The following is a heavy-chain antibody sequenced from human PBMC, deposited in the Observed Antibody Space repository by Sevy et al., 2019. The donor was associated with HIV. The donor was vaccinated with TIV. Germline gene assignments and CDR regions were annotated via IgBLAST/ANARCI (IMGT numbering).Heavy chain of an antibody. CDR3: AKDTGSSGYDHYGLDV. CDR1: GFTFSNYG. D-gene: IGHD6-19*01. Sequence: GGSLRLSCVASGFTFSNYGTHWVRQAPGKGLEWVAITSYNEGGENYADSVEGRFTISRDNSKNTVYLQMYRLTTEDTGVYYCAKDTGSSGYDHYGLDVWGQGTTVTVSS. CDR2: TSYNEGGE. J-gene: IGHJ6*02. V-gene: IGHV3-30*18.